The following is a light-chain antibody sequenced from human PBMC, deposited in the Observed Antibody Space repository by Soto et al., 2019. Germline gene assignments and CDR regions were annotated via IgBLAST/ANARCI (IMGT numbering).Light chain of an antibody. Sequence: EIVLTQSPGTLSLSPGERATLSCRASQSVNNNYLAWYQQKRGQAPRLLVYGASTRATGIPDRFSGSVSGTDFTLTIIRLEPEDFAVYSCQQYGRSLTFGGGTKVEIK. CDR2: GAS. CDR3: QQYGRSLT. J-gene: IGKJ4*01. V-gene: IGKV3-20*01. CDR1: QSVNNNY.